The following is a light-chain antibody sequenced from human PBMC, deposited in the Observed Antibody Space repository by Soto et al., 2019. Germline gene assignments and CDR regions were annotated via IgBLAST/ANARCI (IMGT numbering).Light chain of an antibody. CDR2: SNI. Sequence: QSVLTQPPSASGTPGQRVTISCSGSSSNIGSNTVNWYQQLPGTAPKLLIYSNIQRPSGVPDRFSGSKSGTSASLAISGLQSEDEADYYCAAWDDSLNGRVFGGGTKLTLL. CDR3: AAWDDSLNGRV. CDR1: SSNIGSNT. J-gene: IGLJ3*02. V-gene: IGLV1-44*01.